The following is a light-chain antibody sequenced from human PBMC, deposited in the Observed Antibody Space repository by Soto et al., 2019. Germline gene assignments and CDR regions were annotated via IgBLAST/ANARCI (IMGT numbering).Light chain of an antibody. CDR3: SSYAASNNYI. J-gene: IGLJ1*01. CDR2: EVS. Sequence: QSVLTHPPSASLSPGQSVTISCTGTRSDVGGYNYVSWYQQHPGKAPKLMIYEVSKRPSGVPDRFSGSKSGNTASLTVSGLQAEDEADYYCSSYAASNNYIFGTGTRSPS. CDR1: RSDVGGYNY. V-gene: IGLV2-8*01.